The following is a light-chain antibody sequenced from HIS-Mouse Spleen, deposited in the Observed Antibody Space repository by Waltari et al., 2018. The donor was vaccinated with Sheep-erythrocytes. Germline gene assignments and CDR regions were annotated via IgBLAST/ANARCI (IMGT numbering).Light chain of an antibody. Sequence: DIPMTQSRSSLSASVGDRVSITCQASQDISNYLNWYQQKPGKAPKLLIYDASNLETGVPSRFSGSGSGTDFTFTISSLQPEDIATYYCQQYDNLPLTFGGGTKVEIK. V-gene: IGKV1-33*01. CDR2: DAS. J-gene: IGKJ4*01. CDR1: QDISNY. CDR3: QQYDNLPLT.